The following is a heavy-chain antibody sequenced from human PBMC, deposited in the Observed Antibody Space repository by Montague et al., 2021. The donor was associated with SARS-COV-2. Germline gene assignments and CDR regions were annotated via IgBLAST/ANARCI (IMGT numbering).Heavy chain of an antibody. V-gene: IGHV3-30*04. Sequence: SLRLSCAASGFTFSSYAMHWVRQAPGKGLEWVAVISYDGSNKYYADSVKGRFTISRDNSKNTLYLQMNSLRAEDTAVYYCARAYSGSYWGAFDSWGQGTMVTVSS. J-gene: IGHJ3*02. CDR3: ARAYSGSYWGAFDS. CDR2: ISYDGSNK. D-gene: IGHD1-26*01. CDR1: GFTFSSYA.